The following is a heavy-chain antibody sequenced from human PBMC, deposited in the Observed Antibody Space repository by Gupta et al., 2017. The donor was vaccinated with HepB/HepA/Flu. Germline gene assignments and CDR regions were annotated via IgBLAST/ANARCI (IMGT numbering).Heavy chain of an antibody. D-gene: IGHD1-26*01. J-gene: IGHJ4*02. Sequence: QLVQSGGGLVQPVGSLRLSCAASGFTVSNNYKRWDRQAPGKGLEWISFIYSGGSTYYADSVKCRFTISRDNANNTMXLXHNRLRXEDTAVYYCARGGTYGGTGGKGTMVTVSS. CDR1: GFTVSNNY. CDR2: IYSGGST. CDR3: ARGGTYGGT. V-gene: IGHV3-66*01.